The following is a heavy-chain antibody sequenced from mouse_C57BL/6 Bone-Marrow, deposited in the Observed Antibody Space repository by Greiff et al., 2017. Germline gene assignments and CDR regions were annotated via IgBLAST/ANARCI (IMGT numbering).Heavy chain of an antibody. V-gene: IGHV14-3*01. Sequence: VQLQQSVAELVRPGASVKLSCTASGFNIKNSSMHWVQQRPEQGLEWIGRIDPENGNTKYAPKFSGKATITADTSSNTAYLQLSSLTSEDTALYDCARRVYYGFGDRGTALPVSS. CDR2: IDPENGNT. CDR1: GFNIKNSS. CDR3: ARRVYYGF. J-gene: IGHJ2*01.